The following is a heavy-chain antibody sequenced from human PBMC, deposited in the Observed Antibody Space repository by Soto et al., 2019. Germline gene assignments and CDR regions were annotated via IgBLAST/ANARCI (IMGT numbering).Heavy chain of an antibody. CDR3: ARDSYYYTSRSYYPDY. V-gene: IGHV3-30-3*01. J-gene: IGHJ4*02. CDR2: ISYDGNNK. Sequence: GGSLRLSCAASGFTYSNLTMHWVRQAPGKGLEWVAVISYDGNNKFYADSVKGRFSISRDNAKNSLYLQMNSLRDEDTAVYYCARDSYYYTSRSYYPDYWGQGTLVTVSS. D-gene: IGHD3-10*01. CDR1: GFTYSNLT.